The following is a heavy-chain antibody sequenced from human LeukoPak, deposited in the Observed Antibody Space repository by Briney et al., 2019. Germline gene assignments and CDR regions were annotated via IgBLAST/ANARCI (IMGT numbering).Heavy chain of an antibody. J-gene: IGHJ3*02. D-gene: IGHD2-21*01. V-gene: IGHV4-61*02. Sequence: SETLSLTCTVSGGSISSGSYCWSWIRQPAGKGPEWIGRICNSGSTTYNPSLKSRVTISVDTSKNQFSLKLSSVTAADTAVYYCAVNARGDDAFDIWGQGTMVTVSS. CDR3: AVNARGDDAFDI. CDR1: GGSISSGSYC. CDR2: ICNSGST.